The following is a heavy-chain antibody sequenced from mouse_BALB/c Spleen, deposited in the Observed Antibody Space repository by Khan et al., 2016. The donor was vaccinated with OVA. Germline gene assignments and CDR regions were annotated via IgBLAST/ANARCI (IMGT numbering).Heavy chain of an antibody. Sequence: EVELVESGGVLVEPGGSLKLSCAASGFTFSSFVMSWVRQTPEKRLEWVATISSTATYTYFPDSVKGRFTISRDNAKNNLYLPMNSLRSDDTAIYYCANGNYGCFAYWGQGTLVTVST. CDR2: ISSTATYT. CDR1: GFTFSSFV. J-gene: IGHJ3*01. CDR3: ANGNYGCFAY. V-gene: IGHV5-9-1*01. D-gene: IGHD2-1*01.